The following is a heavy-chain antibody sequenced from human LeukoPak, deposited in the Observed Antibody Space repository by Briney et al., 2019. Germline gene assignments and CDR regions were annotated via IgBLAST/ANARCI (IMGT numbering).Heavy chain of an antibody. CDR2: ISGSGGST. Sequence: GGSLRLSCAASGFTFSSYAMSWVRQAPGKGLEWVSAISGSGGSTYYADSVKGRFTISRDNSKNTLYLQMNSLRAEDTAVYYYAKDLVGYYYGSGSTATFDYWGQGTLVTVSS. CDR3: AKDLVGYYYGSGSTATFDY. V-gene: IGHV3-23*01. CDR1: GFTFSSYA. J-gene: IGHJ4*02. D-gene: IGHD3-10*01.